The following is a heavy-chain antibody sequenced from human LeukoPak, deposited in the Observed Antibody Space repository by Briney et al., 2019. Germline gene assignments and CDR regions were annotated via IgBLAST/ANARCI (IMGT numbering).Heavy chain of an antibody. Sequence: GESLKISCKGSGYSFTSYWTGWVRQMPGKGLEWMGIIYPGDSDTRYSPSFQGQVTISADKSISTAYLQWSSLRASDTAMYYCARGPIAYYDILTATYFDYWGQGTLVTVSS. V-gene: IGHV5-51*01. CDR1: GYSFTSYW. J-gene: IGHJ4*02. D-gene: IGHD3-9*01. CDR3: ARGPIAYYDILTATYFDY. CDR2: IYPGDSDT.